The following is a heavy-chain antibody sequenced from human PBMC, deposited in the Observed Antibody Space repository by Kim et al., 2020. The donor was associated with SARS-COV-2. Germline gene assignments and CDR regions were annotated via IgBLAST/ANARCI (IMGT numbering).Heavy chain of an antibody. V-gene: IGHV4-34*01. CDR2: ISHRGNT. Sequence: SETLSLTCAVSGGSFSGSYWTWIRQTPGKGLEWIGEISHRGNTNYNPSLKTRVTASVDTSKNQFSLKMSSVTAADTAMYYCARGSKVYLLDVGSQILYFDAWGQGSQVTVSS. D-gene: IGHD1-26*01. CDR1: GGSFSGSY. J-gene: IGHJ4*02. CDR3: ARGSKVYLLDVGSQILYFDA.